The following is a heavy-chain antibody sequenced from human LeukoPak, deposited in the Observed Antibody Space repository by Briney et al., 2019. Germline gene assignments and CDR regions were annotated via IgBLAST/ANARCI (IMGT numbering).Heavy chain of an antibody. Sequence: SQTLSLTCAISGDSVSSNSAAWNWIRQSPSRGLEWLGRTYYRSKWYNDYAVSVKSRITINPDTSKNQFSLQLNSVTPEDTAVYYCARDIYGSGSYYPPYYYCGMDVWGQGTTVTVSS. CDR3: ARDIYGSGSYYPPYYYCGMDV. J-gene: IGHJ6*02. CDR1: GDSVSSNSAA. CDR2: TYYRSKWYN. V-gene: IGHV6-1*01. D-gene: IGHD3-10*01.